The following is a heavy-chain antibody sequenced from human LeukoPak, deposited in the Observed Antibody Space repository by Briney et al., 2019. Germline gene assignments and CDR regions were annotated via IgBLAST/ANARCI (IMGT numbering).Heavy chain of an antibody. D-gene: IGHD1-26*01. CDR3: ARDPYSGGYGDYYYYYMDL. J-gene: IGHJ6*03. V-gene: IGHV3-11*04. CDR2: ISYSGSTI. Sequence: PGGSLRLSCAASGFTFSDYYMSWIRQAPGKGLEWVSYISYSGSTIFYADSVKGRFTISRDNAKNSLYLQMNSLRAEDTAVYYCARDPYSGGYGDYYYYYMDLWGQGTTVTISS. CDR1: GFTFSDYY.